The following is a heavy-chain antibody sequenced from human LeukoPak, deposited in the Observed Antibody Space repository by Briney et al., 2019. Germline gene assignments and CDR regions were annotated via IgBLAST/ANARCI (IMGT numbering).Heavy chain of an antibody. D-gene: IGHD4-17*01. CDR2: ISYDGSNK. CDR3: ARDPHHFYGDYADY. CDR1: GFTFSSYA. J-gene: IGHJ4*02. Sequence: GGSLRLSCAASGFTFSSYAMHWVRQAPGKGLEWVAVISYDGSNKYYADSVKGRFTISRDNSKNTLYLQMNSLRAEDTAVYYCARDPHHFYGDYADYWGQGTLVTVSS. V-gene: IGHV3-30-3*01.